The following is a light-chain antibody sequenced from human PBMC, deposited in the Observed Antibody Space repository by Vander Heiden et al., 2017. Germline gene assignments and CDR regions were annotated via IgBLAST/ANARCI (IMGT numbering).Light chain of an antibody. J-gene: IGKJ1*01. CDR2: VAS. V-gene: IGKV3-20*01. Sequence: EIVLTQSPGTLSLSPGERATLSCRASQRGSSDCVAWYQQKPGQAPRLLIEVASSRATGIPDRFSGSGSGTDFTRTISRLEPEDCAVYYCQQYGSSPRTFGQGTKVEIK. CDR3: QQYGSSPRT. CDR1: QRGSSDC.